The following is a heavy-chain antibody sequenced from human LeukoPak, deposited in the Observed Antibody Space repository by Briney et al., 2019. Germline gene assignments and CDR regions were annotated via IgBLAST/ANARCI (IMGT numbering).Heavy chain of an antibody. J-gene: IGHJ4*02. V-gene: IGHV3-48*01. Sequence: PGGSLRLSCAASGFTFSSYSMNWVRQAPGKGLEWVSYISSSSSTTYYADSVKGRFTISRDNAKNSLHLQMNSLRAEDTAVYYCARGWKAARPYYFDYWGQGTLVTVSS. CDR1: GFTFSSYS. CDR3: ARGWKAARPYYFDY. D-gene: IGHD6-6*01. CDR2: ISSSSSTT.